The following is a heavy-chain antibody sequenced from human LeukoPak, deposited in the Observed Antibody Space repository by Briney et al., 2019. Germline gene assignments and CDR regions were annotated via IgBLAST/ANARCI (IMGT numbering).Heavy chain of an antibody. CDR2: IYYSGST. CDR1: GGSISSSSYY. Sequence: ASETLSLTCTVSGGSISSSSYYWGWIRQPPGKGLEWIGSIYYSGSTYYNPSLKSRVTISVDTSKNQFSLKLSSVTAADTAVYYCARDFPGGGYYYVGDAFDIWGQGTMVTVSS. CDR3: ARDFPGGGYYYVGDAFDI. D-gene: IGHD3-22*01. V-gene: IGHV4-39*07. J-gene: IGHJ3*02.